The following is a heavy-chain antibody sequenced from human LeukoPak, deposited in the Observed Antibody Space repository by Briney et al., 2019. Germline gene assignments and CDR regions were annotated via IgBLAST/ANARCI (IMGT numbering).Heavy chain of an antibody. J-gene: IGHJ5*02. CDR2: IKQDGSEK. Sequence: PGGSLRLSCAASGFTFSSYWMSWVRQAPGKGLEWVANIKQDGSEKYYVDSVKGRYTISRDNSKNTLYLQMNSLRAEDTAVYYCAKFHRGLRTNPGYSSSWTPRDDWFDPWGQGTLVTVSS. CDR1: GFTFSSYW. D-gene: IGHD6-13*01. V-gene: IGHV3-7*03. CDR3: AKFHRGLRTNPGYSSSWTPRDDWFDP.